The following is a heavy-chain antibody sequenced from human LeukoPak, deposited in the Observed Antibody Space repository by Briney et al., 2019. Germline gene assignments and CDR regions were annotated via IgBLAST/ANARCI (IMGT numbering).Heavy chain of an antibody. CDR1: GGTFSSYA. CDR2: IIPIFGTA. CDR3: ATDSTIAAAATLFDY. V-gene: IGHV1-69*06. Sequence: SVKVSCKASGGTFSSYAISWVRQAPGQGLEWMGGIIPIFGTANYAQKFQGRVTMTEDTSTDTAYMELSSLRSEDTAVYYCATDSTIAAAATLFDYWGQGTLVTVSS. D-gene: IGHD6-13*01. J-gene: IGHJ4*02.